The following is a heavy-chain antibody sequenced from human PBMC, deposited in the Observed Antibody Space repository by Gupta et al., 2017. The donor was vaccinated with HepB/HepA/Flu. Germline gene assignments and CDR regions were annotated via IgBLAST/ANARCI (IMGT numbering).Heavy chain of an antibody. CDR1: GSTFSSYG. Sequence: QVQLVESGGGVVQPGRSLRLSCAASGSTFSSYGMHWVRQAPGKGLEWVAVISYDGSNKYYADSVKGRFTISRDNSKNTLYLQMNSLRAEDTAVYYCAKVPRDDGDYYFDYWGQGTLVTVSS. J-gene: IGHJ4*02. D-gene: IGHD4-17*01. CDR3: AKVPRDDGDYYFDY. V-gene: IGHV3-30*18. CDR2: ISYDGSNK.